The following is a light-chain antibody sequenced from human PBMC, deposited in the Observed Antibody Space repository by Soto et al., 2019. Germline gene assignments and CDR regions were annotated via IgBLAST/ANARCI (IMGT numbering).Light chain of an antibody. V-gene: IGKV1-5*01. J-gene: IGKJ1*01. CDR3: QQYNSYLRT. CDR1: QSVSSW. Sequence: IQMTQSPSTLSASVGDRVSITCRASQSVSSWLAWYQQKPGKAPKLLIYDASGLESGVPSRFSGSGSGTEFTLTISSLQPDDFATYYCQQYNSYLRTFGQGTKVDIK. CDR2: DAS.